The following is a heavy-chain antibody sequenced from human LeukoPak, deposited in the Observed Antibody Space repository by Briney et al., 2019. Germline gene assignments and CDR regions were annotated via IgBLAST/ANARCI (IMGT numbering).Heavy chain of an antibody. D-gene: IGHD1-26*01. J-gene: IGHJ3*02. CDR1: GFTFSSYS. CDR2: ISSSSVYI. Sequence: GGSLRLSCAASGFTFSSYSMNWVRQAPGKGLEWVSSISSSSVYIYFADSVKGRFTISRDNAKNSLYLQMNSLRAEDTAVYYCASPSGSYGQNAFDIWGQGTMVTVSS. V-gene: IGHV3-21*04. CDR3: ASPSGSYGQNAFDI.